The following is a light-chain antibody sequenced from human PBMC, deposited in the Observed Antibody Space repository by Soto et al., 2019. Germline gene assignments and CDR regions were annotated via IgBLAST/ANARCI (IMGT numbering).Light chain of an antibody. Sequence: QSVLTQPPSVSGAPGQRVTFSCTGSSSNIGPTYDVHWYQQVPGRAPKLLIYVNSNRPSGVPDRFSGSKSGTSASLAITGLQAEDEADYYCQSYDSHLSVSVFGGGTKLTVL. V-gene: IGLV1-40*01. J-gene: IGLJ3*02. CDR1: SSNIGPTYD. CDR2: VNS. CDR3: QSYDSHLSVSV.